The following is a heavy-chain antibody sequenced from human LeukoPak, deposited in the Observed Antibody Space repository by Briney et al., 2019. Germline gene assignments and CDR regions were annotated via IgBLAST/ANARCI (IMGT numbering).Heavy chain of an antibody. CDR3: AREPRHCSGATCYMIRAFDI. Sequence: SETLSLTCSVSGGSISTSYWNWIRQPPGKGLERIGYISYTGNTNYNPSLKGRVTISVDTSRSQLSLNLSSVTAADTAVYYCAREPRHCSGATCYMIRAFDIWGQGTMVTVSS. D-gene: IGHD2-15*01. CDR1: GGSISTSY. CDR2: ISYTGNT. V-gene: IGHV4-59*01. J-gene: IGHJ3*02.